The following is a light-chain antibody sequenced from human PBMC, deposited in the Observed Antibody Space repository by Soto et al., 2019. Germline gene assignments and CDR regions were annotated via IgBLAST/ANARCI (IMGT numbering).Light chain of an antibody. V-gene: IGLV1-40*01. Sequence: QLVLTQPPSVSEAPGQRVTISCTGSSSNIGAGYEAHWYQQVPGTAPKHLIYENNNRPSGVPDRFSGSKSGTSASLAITGLQAEDEAEYYCQSYDSSLSGYVFGTGTKLTVL. J-gene: IGLJ1*01. CDR3: QSYDSSLSGYV. CDR1: SSNIGAGYE. CDR2: ENN.